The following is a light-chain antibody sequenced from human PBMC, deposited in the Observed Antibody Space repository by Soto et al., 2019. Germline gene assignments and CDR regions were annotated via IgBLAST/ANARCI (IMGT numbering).Light chain of an antibody. J-gene: IGLJ1*01. V-gene: IGLV2-14*01. CDR1: SSDVGDYKY. CDR3: SSYTTIFPHV. CDR2: EVS. Sequence: SVLTQPGWESGYPGQSVTISCTGTSSDVGDYKYVSWYQQHPGKAPKLVISEVSNRPSGISNRFSGSKSGNTASLTISGLQAEDEADYYCSSYTTIFPHVCGTGPKVTVL.